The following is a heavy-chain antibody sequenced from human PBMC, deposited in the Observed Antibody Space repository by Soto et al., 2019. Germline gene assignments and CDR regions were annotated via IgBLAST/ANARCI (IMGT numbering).Heavy chain of an antibody. V-gene: IGHV3-74*01. D-gene: IGHD3-10*01. CDR2: IKTDVSST. J-gene: IGHJ3*01. Sequence: EVQLVESGGGLVQPGGSLRLSCAASGFTFSSYWMHWVRQAPGKGLVWVSRIKTDVSSTNYADSVKGRFIISRDNAKNTVYLQMNNLRAEATAVFDCAIGVRGHYGFDVWCQGTVVTVAS. CDR1: GFTFSSYW. CDR3: AIGVRGHYGFDV.